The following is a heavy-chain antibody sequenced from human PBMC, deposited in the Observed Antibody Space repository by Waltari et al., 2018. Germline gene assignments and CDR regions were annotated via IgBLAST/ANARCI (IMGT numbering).Heavy chain of an antibody. CDR2: IYTSGRT. D-gene: IGHD1-26*01. Sequence: QVQLQESGAGLLKPSQTLSLTCSIPGGSFDGGTHYWTWVRQPAGKGLEWIGNIYTSGRTNYNPSFKSRVTISLDTSNNEFSLKLSSVNAADTGMYYCATTWDNESYHYNVIDPWGQGTRVTVSS. J-gene: IGHJ6*02. CDR1: GGSFDGGTHY. CDR3: ATTWDNESYHYNVIDP. V-gene: IGHV4-61*09.